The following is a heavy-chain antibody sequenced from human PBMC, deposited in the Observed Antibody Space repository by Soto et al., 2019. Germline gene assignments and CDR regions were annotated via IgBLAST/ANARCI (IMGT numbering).Heavy chain of an antibody. CDR1: GYSFTNYW. CDR3: ARKGRYSGSGILGSGYDVFDI. J-gene: IGHJ3*02. D-gene: IGHD3-10*01. Sequence: GESLKISCKGSGYSFTNYWIGWVRQMPGKGLEWMGIIYPGDSDTRYSPSFQGQVTISADKSISTAYLQWSSLKASDTAMYYCARKGRYSGSGILGSGYDVFDIWGQGTMVTVSS. CDR2: IYPGDSDT. V-gene: IGHV5-51*01.